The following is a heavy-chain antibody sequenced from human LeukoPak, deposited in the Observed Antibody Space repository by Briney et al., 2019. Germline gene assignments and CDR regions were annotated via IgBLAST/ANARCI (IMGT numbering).Heavy chain of an antibody. V-gene: IGHV5-51*01. D-gene: IGHD6-13*01. CDR1: GYSFSTYW. J-gene: IGHJ4*02. CDR3: ARRIAVTGTPGFDY. Sequence: GESLKISCKGSGYSFSTYWIGWVRQMPGKGLEWMGIIYPGDSDTRYSPSFQGQVTISADKSISAAYLQWSSLKASDTAMYYCARRIAVTGTPGFDYWGQGTLVTVSS. CDR2: IYPGDSDT.